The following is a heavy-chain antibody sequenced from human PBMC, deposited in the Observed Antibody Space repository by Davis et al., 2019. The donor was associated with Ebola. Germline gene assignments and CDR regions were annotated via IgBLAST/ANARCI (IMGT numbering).Heavy chain of an antibody. Sequence: GESLKISCKGSGYSFTGYWIGWVRQMPGMGLEWMGIIFPGDSDTRYSPSFQGQVTISADKSISTAYLQWSSLKASDSAMYYCVRRPSLAGAPTDYWGQGTLVTVSS. CDR3: VRRPSLAGAPTDY. J-gene: IGHJ4*02. CDR1: GYSFTGYW. V-gene: IGHV5-51*01. D-gene: IGHD1-26*01. CDR2: IFPGDSDT.